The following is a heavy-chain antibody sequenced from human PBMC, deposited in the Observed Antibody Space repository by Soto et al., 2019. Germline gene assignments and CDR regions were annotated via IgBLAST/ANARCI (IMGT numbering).Heavy chain of an antibody. CDR2: ISYNGGNR. D-gene: IGHD2-15*01. Sequence: QVQLVESGGGVVQPGRSLRLSCAASGFTFSNYAMHWVRQAPGKGLECVAVISYNGGNRFYRDYVKGRFTISRDNSKNTVHLQIDRLRYGDAAVYYCARGDREDTAVVIGVPPVEYGVDGGGQGTTGTVSS. J-gene: IGHJ6*02. CDR3: ARGDREDTAVVIGVPPVEYGVDG. CDR1: GFTFSNYA. V-gene: IGHV3-30*04.